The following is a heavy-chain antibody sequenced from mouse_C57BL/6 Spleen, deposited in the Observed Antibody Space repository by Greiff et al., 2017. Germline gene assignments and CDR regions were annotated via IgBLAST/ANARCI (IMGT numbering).Heavy chain of an antibody. CDR1: GYAFSSSW. V-gene: IGHV1-82*01. D-gene: IGHD3-3*01. J-gene: IGHJ2*01. Sequence: VQLHQSGPELVKPGASVKISCKASGYAFSSSWMNWVKQRPGKGLEWIGRIYPGDGDTNYNGKFKGKATLTADKSSSTAYMQLSSLTSEDSAVYFCARRGDPYYFDYWGQGTTLTVSS. CDR2: IYPGDGDT. CDR3: ARRGDPYYFDY.